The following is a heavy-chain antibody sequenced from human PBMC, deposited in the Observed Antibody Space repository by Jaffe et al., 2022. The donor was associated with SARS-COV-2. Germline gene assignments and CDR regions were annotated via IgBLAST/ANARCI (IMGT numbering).Heavy chain of an antibody. D-gene: IGHD6-19*01. J-gene: IGHJ4*02. CDR1: GFTFSSYG. Sequence: QVQLVESGGGVVQPGRSLRLSCAASGFTFSSYGMHWVRQAPGKGLEWVAVISYDGSNKYYADSVKGRFTISRDNSKNTLYLQMNSLRAEDTAVYYCAKDGIAVAGTGRTINYFDYWGQGTLVTVSS. CDR2: ISYDGSNK. CDR3: AKDGIAVAGTGRTINYFDY. V-gene: IGHV3-30*18.